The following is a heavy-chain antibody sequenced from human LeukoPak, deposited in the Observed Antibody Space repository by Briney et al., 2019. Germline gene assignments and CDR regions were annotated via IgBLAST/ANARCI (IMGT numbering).Heavy chain of an antibody. CDR3: ARGPSGYVFRGFDP. CDR2: IYHSGST. J-gene: IGHJ5*02. Sequence: PSETLSLTCTVSGGSISSGGYYWSWIRQPPGKGLEWIGYIYHSGSTYYNPSLKSRVTISVDRSKNQFSLKLSSVTAADTAVYYCARGPSGYVFRGFDPWGQGTLVTVSS. D-gene: IGHD5-12*01. V-gene: IGHV4-30-2*01. CDR1: GGSISSGGYY.